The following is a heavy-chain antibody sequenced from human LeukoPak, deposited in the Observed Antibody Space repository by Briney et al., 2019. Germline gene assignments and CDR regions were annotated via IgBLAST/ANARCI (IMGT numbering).Heavy chain of an antibody. V-gene: IGHV4-34*01. D-gene: IGHD2-15*01. Sequence: PSETLSLTCAVYGGSFSGYYWSWIRKPPGKGLEWIGEINHSGSTNYNPSLKSRVTISVDTSKNQFSLKLSSVTAADTAVYYCARRVAAGFDYWGQGTLVTVSS. J-gene: IGHJ4*02. CDR1: GGSFSGYY. CDR2: INHSGST. CDR3: ARRVAAGFDY.